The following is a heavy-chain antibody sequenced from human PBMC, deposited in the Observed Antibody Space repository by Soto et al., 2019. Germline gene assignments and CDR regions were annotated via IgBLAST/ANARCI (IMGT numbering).Heavy chain of an antibody. D-gene: IGHD6-6*01. CDR1: GGSFSGYY. J-gene: IGHJ4*02. CDR3: ARVRAARADY. V-gene: IGHV4-34*01. Sequence: QVQLQQWGAGLLKPSETLSLTCAVYGGSFSGYYWSWIRQPPGKGLEWIGEINHSGSTNYNPSLKSRVTISVDTSKNQFSLKLSSVTAADTAVYYCARVRAARADYWGQGTLVTVSS. CDR2: INHSGST.